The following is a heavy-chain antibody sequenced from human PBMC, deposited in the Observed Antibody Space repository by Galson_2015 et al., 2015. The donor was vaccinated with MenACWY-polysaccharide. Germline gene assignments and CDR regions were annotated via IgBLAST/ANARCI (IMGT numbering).Heavy chain of an antibody. J-gene: IGHJ4*02. D-gene: IGHD5-12*01. CDR2: IKSDGSST. Sequence: SLRLSCAASGFTFSTYWMHWVRQAPGKGLVWVSRIKSDGSSTSYADSVKGRFTISRDNAKNTLYLQMNSLRAEDTAVYYCARGYSGYVRGQGPLVTVSS. V-gene: IGHV3-74*01. CDR1: GFTFSTYW. CDR3: ARGYSGYV.